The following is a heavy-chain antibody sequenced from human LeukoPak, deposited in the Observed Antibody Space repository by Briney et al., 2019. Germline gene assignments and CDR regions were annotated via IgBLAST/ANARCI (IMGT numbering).Heavy chain of an antibody. CDR3: ARDQGWQQFDY. D-gene: IGHD4-23*01. V-gene: IGHV3-7*05. CDR1: GFTFSSNW. CDR2: KKEDGSET. J-gene: IGHJ4*02. Sequence: GGSLRLPCAPSGFTFSSNWIPWARQAQGKGRQRVANKKEDGSETYYVDSVKGRFTISRDNAKNSLYLQMNSLRAEDTAVCYCARDQGWQQFDYWGQGTLVTVSS.